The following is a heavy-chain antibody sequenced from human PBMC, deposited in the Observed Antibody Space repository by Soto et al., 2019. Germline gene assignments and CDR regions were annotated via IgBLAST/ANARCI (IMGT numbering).Heavy chain of an antibody. CDR1: GFTFSSYA. J-gene: IGHJ4*02. CDR3: APHLWFGELYY. V-gene: IGHV3-23*01. CDR2: ISGSGGST. Sequence: EVQLLESGGGLVQPGWSLRLSCAASGFTFSSYAMSWVRQAPGKGLEWVSAISGSGGSTYYADSVKGRFTISRDNSKNTLYLQMNSLRAEDTAVYYCAPHLWFGELYYWGQGTLVTVSS. D-gene: IGHD3-10*01.